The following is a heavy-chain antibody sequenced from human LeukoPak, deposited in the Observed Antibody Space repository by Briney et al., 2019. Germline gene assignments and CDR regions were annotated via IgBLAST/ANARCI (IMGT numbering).Heavy chain of an antibody. Sequence: ASVKVSCKASGYTFTSYDINWVRQATGQGLEWMGWMNPNSGNTGYAQKFQGRVTMSRNTSISTAYMELSSLRSEDTAVYYCARRKQGYCSGGSCYGAFDIWGQGTMVTVSS. CDR3: ARRKQGYCSGGSCYGAFDI. J-gene: IGHJ3*02. V-gene: IGHV1-8*01. D-gene: IGHD2-15*01. CDR1: GYTFTSYD. CDR2: MNPNSGNT.